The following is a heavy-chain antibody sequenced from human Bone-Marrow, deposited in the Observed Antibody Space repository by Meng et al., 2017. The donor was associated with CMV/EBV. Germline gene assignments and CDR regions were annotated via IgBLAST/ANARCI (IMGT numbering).Heavy chain of an antibody. V-gene: IGHV4-34*01. CDR2: INHSGST. CDR3: ARGCSGYDGAPDYFDY. Sequence: QVQLQQWGAGLLKPSETLSLTCAVYGGSFSGYYWSWIRQPPGKGLEWIGEINHSGSTNYNPSLKSRVTISVDTSKNQFSLKLSSVTVADTAVYYCARGCSGYDGAPDYFDYWGQGPLVTVAS. J-gene: IGHJ4*02. D-gene: IGHD5-12*01. CDR1: GGSFSGYY.